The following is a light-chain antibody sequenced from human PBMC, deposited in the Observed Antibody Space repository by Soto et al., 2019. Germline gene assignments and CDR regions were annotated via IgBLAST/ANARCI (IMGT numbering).Light chain of an antibody. J-gene: IGKJ2*01. Sequence: EIVLTQSPGTLSLSPGERATLSCRASQSVSNNYLAWYQQKPGQAPRLLIYGASTRATGIPDRFSGSGSDTDFSLTIRRLDPEDFAMYYCLLYFSPDRYTFGPGTKVQIK. V-gene: IGKV3-20*01. CDR3: LLYFSPDRYT. CDR1: QSVSNNY. CDR2: GAS.